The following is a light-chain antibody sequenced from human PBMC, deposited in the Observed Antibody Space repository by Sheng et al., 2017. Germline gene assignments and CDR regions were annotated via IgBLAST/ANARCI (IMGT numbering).Light chain of an antibody. V-gene: IGLV1-44*01. CDR3: ATWDDSLKGPV. CDR2: SNN. Sequence: QSVLTQPPSASGTPGQRVTISCSGSSSNIDSNTVNWYQQLPGTAPKLLIYSNNQRPSGVPDRFSGSKSGTSASLAISGLQSEDEADYYCATWDDSLKGPVFGGGTKLTVL. J-gene: IGLJ3*02. CDR1: SSNIDSNT.